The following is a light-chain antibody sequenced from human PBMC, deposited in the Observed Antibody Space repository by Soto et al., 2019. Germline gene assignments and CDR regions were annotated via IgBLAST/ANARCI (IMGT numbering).Light chain of an antibody. V-gene: IGKV4-1*01. CDR3: QQYYTTPVT. CDR2: WAS. J-gene: IGKJ1*01. Sequence: DIVMTQSPDSLAVSLGERATINCKSSQTVLYSSNYLAWYQQKPGQPPKLLIYWASTRESGVPYRFSGSGSGTDFTLTISSLQAEDVAVYYCQQYYTTPVTFGQGTKVEIK. CDR1: QTVLYSSNY.